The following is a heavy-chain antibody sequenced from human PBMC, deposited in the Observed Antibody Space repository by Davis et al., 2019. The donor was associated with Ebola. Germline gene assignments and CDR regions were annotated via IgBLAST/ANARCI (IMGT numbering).Heavy chain of an antibody. J-gene: IGHJ6*02. V-gene: IGHV1-18*01. CDR2: INAYNGNT. CDR3: AVPTQCSSFQYYFGMDV. CDR1: DYTFSSYG. D-gene: IGHD6-13*01. Sequence: ASVTVSCKAPDYTFSSYGISWVRQAPGQGLEWMGWINAYNGNTDYAQKFKGRVTMTTDSSTSTAYMELRSLILDDSAVYFCAVPTQCSSFQYYFGMDVWGQGTTVTVSS.